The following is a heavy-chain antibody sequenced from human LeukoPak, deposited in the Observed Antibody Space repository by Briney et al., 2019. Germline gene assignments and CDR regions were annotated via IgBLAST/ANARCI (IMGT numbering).Heavy chain of an antibody. CDR2: INVDGTST. CDR1: GFTFSYYY. Sequence: GGSLRLSCAASGFTFSYYYMHWVRHVPGKGLVCVSRINVDGTSTSYADSVKGRFTISRDNARNALYLQMNSLRAEDTGVYYCARGTRGWYGIDYWGQGALVNVSS. J-gene: IGHJ4*02. D-gene: IGHD6-19*01. CDR3: ARGTRGWYGIDY. V-gene: IGHV3-74*01.